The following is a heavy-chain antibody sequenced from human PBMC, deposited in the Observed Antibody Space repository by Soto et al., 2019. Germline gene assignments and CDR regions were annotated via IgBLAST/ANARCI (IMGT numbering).Heavy chain of an antibody. Sequence: PSETLSLTCSVSGGSISSYYWSWIRQPPGKGLEWIGYIYYSGNTNYNPSLKSRVTISVDTSKSQFSLKLSSVTAADTAVYYCGRGEVDRYNWNYGIDYWGQGTLVTVS. CDR1: GGSISSYY. V-gene: IGHV4-59*01. J-gene: IGHJ4*02. D-gene: IGHD1-7*01. CDR3: GRGEVDRYNWNYGIDY. CDR2: IYYSGNT.